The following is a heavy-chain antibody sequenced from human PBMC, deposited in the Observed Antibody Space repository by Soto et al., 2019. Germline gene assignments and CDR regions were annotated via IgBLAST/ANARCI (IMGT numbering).Heavy chain of an antibody. CDR1: GYTFTSYA. CDR3: ARVIAAADDYYYYGMDV. V-gene: IGHV1-3*01. D-gene: IGHD6-13*01. CDR2: INAGNGNT. Sequence: QVPLVQSGAEVKKPGASVKVSCKASGYTFTSYAMRWVRQAPGQRLEWMGWINAGNGNTKYSQKFQGRVTITRDTSASTAYMELSSLRSEDTAVYYCARVIAAADDYYYYGMDVWGQGTTVTVSS. J-gene: IGHJ6*02.